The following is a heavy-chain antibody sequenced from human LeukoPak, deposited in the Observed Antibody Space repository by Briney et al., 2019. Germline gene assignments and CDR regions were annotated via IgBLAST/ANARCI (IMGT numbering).Heavy chain of an antibody. J-gene: IGHJ3*02. V-gene: IGHV4-34*01. CDR1: GGSFSGYY. Sequence: PSETLSLTCAVYGGSFSGYYWSWLRQPPGKGLEWIGEINHSGSTNYNPSLKSRVTISVDTSKNQFSLKLSSVTAADTAVYYCARDHHRRQYDSQARDTFDIWGQGTMVTVSS. CDR3: ARDHHRRQYDSQARDTFDI. CDR2: INHSGST. D-gene: IGHD3-22*01.